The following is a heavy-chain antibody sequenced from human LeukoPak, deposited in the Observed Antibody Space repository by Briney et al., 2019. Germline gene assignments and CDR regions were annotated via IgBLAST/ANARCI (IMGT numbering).Heavy chain of an antibody. CDR2: IYHSGST. V-gene: IGHV4-38-2*02. J-gene: IGHJ4*02. Sequence: SETLSLTCTVSSGSISSYYWGWIRQPPGKGLEWIGSIYHSGSTYYNPSLKSRVTISVDTSKNQFSLKLSSVTAADTAVYYCARLYDSSGYRTPTIDYWGQGTLVTVSS. CDR3: ARLYDSSGYRTPTIDY. D-gene: IGHD3-22*01. CDR1: SGSISSYY.